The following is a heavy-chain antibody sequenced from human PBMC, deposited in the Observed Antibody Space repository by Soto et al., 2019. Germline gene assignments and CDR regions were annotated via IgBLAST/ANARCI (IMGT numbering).Heavy chain of an antibody. V-gene: IGHV3-11*01. Sequence: QVQLVESGGDLVKPGGSLRLACAASGYTFSDYYISWISQAPGKGLEWISYIDTSGTKIYYADSVKGRFTITRDNAKNSLYVELNSLRDEDTAVYYCASHYDMWSGYLSPVDYWGQGTLVTVSS. CDR3: ASHYDMWSGYLSPVDY. J-gene: IGHJ4*02. CDR2: IDTSGTKI. CDR1: GYTFSDYY. D-gene: IGHD3-3*01.